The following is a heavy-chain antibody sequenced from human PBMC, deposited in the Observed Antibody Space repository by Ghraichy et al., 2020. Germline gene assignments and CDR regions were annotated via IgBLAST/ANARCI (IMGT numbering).Heavy chain of an antibody. CDR1: GGSISGYY. D-gene: IGHD3-10*01. V-gene: IGHV4-59*01. CDR2: IFSSGST. Sequence: SETLSLTCTVSGGSISGYYWTWIREPPGKGLEWVGCIFSSGSTNYNPSLKSLVTIALDTSKNQFSLKLTSVTAADTAVYYCARDSNTMVRYFDLWGRGTLVTVSS. CDR3: ARDSNTMVRYFDL. J-gene: IGHJ2*01.